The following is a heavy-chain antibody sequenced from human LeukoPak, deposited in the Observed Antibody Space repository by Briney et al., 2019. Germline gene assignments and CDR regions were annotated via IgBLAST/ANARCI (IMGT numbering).Heavy chain of an antibody. CDR1: GFTFSSYS. D-gene: IGHD6-13*01. V-gene: IGHV3-21*01. CDR2: ISSSSSYI. CDR3: ARATRSWHPNAFDI. J-gene: IGHJ3*02. Sequence: GGSLRLSCAASGFTFSSYSMNWVRQAPGKGLEWVSSISSSSSYIYYADSVKGRFTISRDNAKNSLYLQMNSLRAEDTAVYYCARATRSWHPNAFDIWGQGTMVTVSS.